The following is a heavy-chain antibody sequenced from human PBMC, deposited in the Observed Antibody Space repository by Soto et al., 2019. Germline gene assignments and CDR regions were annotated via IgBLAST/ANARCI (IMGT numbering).Heavy chain of an antibody. Sequence: GGSLRLSCAASGFTFSSYAMSWVRQAPGKGLEWVSAISGSGGSTYYADSVKGRFTISRDNSKNTLYLQMNSLRAEDTAVYYCAKVSPTYSSAIVPYYYYGMDVWGQGTTVTVSS. CDR3: AKVSPTYSSAIVPYYYYGMDV. D-gene: IGHD6-19*01. V-gene: IGHV3-23*01. CDR1: GFTFSSYA. CDR2: ISGSGGST. J-gene: IGHJ6*02.